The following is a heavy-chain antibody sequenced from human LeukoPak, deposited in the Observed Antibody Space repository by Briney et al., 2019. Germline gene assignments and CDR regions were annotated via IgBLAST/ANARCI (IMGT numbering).Heavy chain of an antibody. CDR2: INSDGSST. V-gene: IGHV3-74*01. D-gene: IGHD2-15*01. J-gene: IGHJ4*02. CDR1: GFTLSGNW. CDR3: ARRDNYDY. Sequence: PGGSLRLSCTGSGFTLSGNWMHWVRQAPGKGLVWVSRINSDGSSTSYADSVKGRFTISRDSAKNTLYLQMNSLRAEDTAVYYCARRDNYDYWGQGTLVTVSS.